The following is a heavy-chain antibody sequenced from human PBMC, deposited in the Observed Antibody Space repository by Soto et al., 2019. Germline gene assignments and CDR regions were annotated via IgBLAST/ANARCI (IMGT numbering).Heavy chain of an antibody. Sequence: PSEPLSLTCAVYGGSFSGYYWSWIRQPPGKGLEWIGEINHSGSTNYNPSLKSRVTISVDTSKNQFSLKLSSVTAADTAVYYCSRVRLYGSGSYYRWLWWFDPWGQGTLVTVSS. D-gene: IGHD3-10*01. CDR3: SRVRLYGSGSYYRWLWWFDP. J-gene: IGHJ5*02. CDR1: GGSFSGYY. V-gene: IGHV4-34*01. CDR2: INHSGST.